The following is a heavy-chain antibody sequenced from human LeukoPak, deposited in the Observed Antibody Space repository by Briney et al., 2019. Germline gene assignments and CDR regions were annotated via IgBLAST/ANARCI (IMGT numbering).Heavy chain of an antibody. J-gene: IGHJ6*02. D-gene: IGHD3-22*01. CDR1: GYRFTSYW. V-gene: IGHV5-51*01. Sequence: GESLKISCKGSGYRFTSYWIGWVRQMPGKGLEWMGIIYPGDSDTRDSPSFQGQVTISADKSISTAFLQWSSLNASDTAMYYCATTYYFDSTFMDVWGQGTTVTVSS. CDR2: IYPGDSDT. CDR3: ATTYYFDSTFMDV.